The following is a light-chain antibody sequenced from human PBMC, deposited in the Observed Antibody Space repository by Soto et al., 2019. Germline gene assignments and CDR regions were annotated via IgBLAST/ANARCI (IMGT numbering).Light chain of an antibody. CDR2: AAS. CDR3: LQHYNYPPAT. Sequence: DIRMTQSPSSLSASVGDRVTIICRASQGIRNDLAWYQQKPGKAPKRLIYAASSLQSGVPSRFSGSGSGTEFPLTISSLQPEDAATYYCLQHYNYPPATFGQGTKVEIK. CDR1: QGIRND. J-gene: IGKJ1*01. V-gene: IGKV1-17*01.